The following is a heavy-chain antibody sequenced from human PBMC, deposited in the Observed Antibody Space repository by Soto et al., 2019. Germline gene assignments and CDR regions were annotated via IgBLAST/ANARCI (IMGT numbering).Heavy chain of an antibody. CDR1: GGTFSSYT. J-gene: IGHJ4*02. CDR3: AKGRVYDSSGYYDRVFDY. Sequence: SVKVSCKASGGTFSSYTISWVRQAPGQGLEWMGRIIPILGIANYAQKFQGRVTITADKSTSTAYMELSSLRSEDTAVYYCAKGRVYDSSGYYDRVFDYWGQGTLVTVS. CDR2: IIPILGIA. D-gene: IGHD3-22*01. V-gene: IGHV1-69*02.